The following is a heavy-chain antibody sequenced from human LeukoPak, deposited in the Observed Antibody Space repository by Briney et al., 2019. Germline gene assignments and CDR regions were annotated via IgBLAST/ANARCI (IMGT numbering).Heavy chain of an antibody. V-gene: IGHV4-59*01. CDR3: ERGGTSGYFVYDAFDI. D-gene: IGHD3-9*01. J-gene: IGHJ3*02. CDR1: GGSISSYY. CDR2: IYYSGST. Sequence: PSETLSLTCTVSGGSISSYYWSWIRQPPGKGLEWIGYIYYSGSTNYNPSLKSRVTISVDTSKNQFSLKLSSVTAADTAVYYCERGGTSGYFVYDAFDIWGQGTMVTVSS.